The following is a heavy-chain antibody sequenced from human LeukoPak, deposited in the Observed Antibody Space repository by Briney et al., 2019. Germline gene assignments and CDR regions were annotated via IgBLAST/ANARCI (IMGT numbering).Heavy chain of an antibody. D-gene: IGHD3-10*01. CDR2: ISDDGSKI. J-gene: IGHJ3*02. CDR1: GSTFSTDA. Sequence: GGSLRLSCAASGSTFSTDAMHWVRQAPGKGLEWVAVISDDGSKIYYADSVKGRFTISRDNSKNTLYLQMNSLRAEDTAVYYCAGHPRGITMVRGVIIQDAFDIWGQGTMVTVSS. V-gene: IGHV3-30*04. CDR3: AGHPRGITMVRGVIIQDAFDI.